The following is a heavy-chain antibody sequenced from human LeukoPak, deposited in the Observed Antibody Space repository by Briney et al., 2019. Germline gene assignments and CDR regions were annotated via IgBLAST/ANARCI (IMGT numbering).Heavy chain of an antibody. D-gene: IGHD3-22*01. CDR1: GFTFSSYE. J-gene: IGHJ5*02. CDR3: ARAPFYYDSSGYQNWFDP. Sequence: GGSLRLSCAASGFTFSSYEMNWVRQAPGKGLEWVSYISSSGSTIYYADSVKGRFTISRDNAKNSLYLQMNSLRAEDTAVYYCARAPFYYDSSGYQNWFDPWGQGTLVTVSS. CDR2: ISSSGSTI. V-gene: IGHV3-48*03.